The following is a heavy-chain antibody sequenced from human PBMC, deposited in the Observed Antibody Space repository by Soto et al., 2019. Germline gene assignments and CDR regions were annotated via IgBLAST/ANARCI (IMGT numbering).Heavy chain of an antibody. CDR1: GYTLTELS. D-gene: IGHD3-3*01. Sequence: QVQLVQSGAEVKKPGASVKVSCKVSGYTLTELSMHWVRQAPGKGLEWMGGFDPEDGETIYAQKFQGRVTMTEDTYTDTAYMELSSLRSEDTAVYYCATDLSYDFWSGGAFDIWGQGTMVTVSS. J-gene: IGHJ3*02. CDR2: FDPEDGET. CDR3: ATDLSYDFWSGGAFDI. V-gene: IGHV1-24*01.